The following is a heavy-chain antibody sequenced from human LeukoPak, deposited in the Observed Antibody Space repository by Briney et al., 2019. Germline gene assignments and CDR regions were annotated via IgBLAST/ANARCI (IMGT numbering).Heavy chain of an antibody. D-gene: IGHD2-2*01. CDR3: AREIVVVPSAMGFDP. V-gene: IGHV1-46*01. CDR1: GYSFTTYY. CDR2: INPSGGST. Sequence: ASVKVSCTASGYSFTTYYIHWVRQAPGQGLEWMGVINPSGGSTSFAQKFQARLTMTRDTSTSTVYMELSDLSSEDTAVYYCAREIVVVPSAMGFDPWGQGTLVTVSS. J-gene: IGHJ5*02.